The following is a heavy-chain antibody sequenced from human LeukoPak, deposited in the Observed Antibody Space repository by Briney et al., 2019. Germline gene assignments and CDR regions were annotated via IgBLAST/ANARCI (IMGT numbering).Heavy chain of an antibody. CDR2: ISGHNGNT. D-gene: IGHD6-13*01. CDR3: ARDAPYSSSWYEGDNWFDP. J-gene: IGHJ5*02. V-gene: IGHV1-18*01. Sequence: GASVKVSCKASGYTFTSYGISWVRQAPGQGLECMGWISGHNGNTNYAQKLQGRVTMTTDTSTSTAYMELRSLRSDDTAVYYCARDAPYSSSWYEGDNWFDPWGQGTLVTVSS. CDR1: GYTFTSYG.